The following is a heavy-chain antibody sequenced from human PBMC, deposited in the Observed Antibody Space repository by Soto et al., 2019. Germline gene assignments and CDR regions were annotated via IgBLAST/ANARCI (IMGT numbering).Heavy chain of an antibody. CDR1: GGTFSSYT. CDR3: ARFRGSYGMDV. J-gene: IGHJ6*02. CDR2: IIPILGIA. V-gene: IGHV1-69*02. Sequence: QVQLVQSGAEVKKPGSSVKVSCKASGGTFSSYTISWVRQAPGQGLEWMGRIIPILGIANYAQKFQGRVTITADKSTRTASMELSSLRSEDTAVYYCARFRGSYGMDVWGQGTTVTVSS. D-gene: IGHD3-10*01.